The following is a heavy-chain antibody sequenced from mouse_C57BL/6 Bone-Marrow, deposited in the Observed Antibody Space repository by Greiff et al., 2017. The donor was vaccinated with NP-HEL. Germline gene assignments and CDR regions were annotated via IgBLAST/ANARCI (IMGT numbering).Heavy chain of an antibody. D-gene: IGHD2-1*01. CDR3: ARDGNYVTDY. CDR1: GYTFTSYW. CDR2: IDPSDSYT. Sequence: QVQLQQPGAELVMPGASVKLSCKASGYTFTSYWMHWVKQRPGQGLEWIGEIDPSDSYTNYNQKFKGKSTLTVDKSSSTAYMQLSSLTSEDSAVYYCARDGNYVTDYWGQGTTLTVSS. V-gene: IGHV1-69*01. J-gene: IGHJ2*01.